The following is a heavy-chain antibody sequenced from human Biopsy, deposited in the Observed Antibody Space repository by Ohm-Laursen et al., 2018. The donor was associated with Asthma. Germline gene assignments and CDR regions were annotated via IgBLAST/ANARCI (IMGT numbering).Heavy chain of an antibody. CDR1: GFTVSRDH. V-gene: IGHV3-53*01. CDR3: ARGDSSGWSHYYFDY. D-gene: IGHD6-19*01. J-gene: IGHJ4*02. CDR2: IYSGGTR. Sequence: SLRLSCAASGFTVSRDHMFWVRQALGKGLEWVSVIYSGGTRHTADSVRGRFTISRDFSKNTLHLQMHSLRVEDTAVYYCARGDSSGWSHYYFDYWGQGTLVTVSS.